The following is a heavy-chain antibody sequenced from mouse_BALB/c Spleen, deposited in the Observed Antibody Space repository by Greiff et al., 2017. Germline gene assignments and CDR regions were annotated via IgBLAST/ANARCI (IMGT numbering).Heavy chain of an antibody. V-gene: IGHV5-4*02. CDR2: ISDGGSYT. CDR1: GFTFSDYY. Sequence: EVQLVESGGGLVKPGGSLKLSCAASGFTFSDYYMYWVRQTPEKRLEWVATISDGGSYTYYPDSVKGRFTISRDNAKNNLYLQMSSLKSEDTAMYYCARGASAGYPYYYAMDYWGQGTSVTVSS. D-gene: IGHD6-1*01. J-gene: IGHJ4*01. CDR3: ARGASAGYPYYYAMDY.